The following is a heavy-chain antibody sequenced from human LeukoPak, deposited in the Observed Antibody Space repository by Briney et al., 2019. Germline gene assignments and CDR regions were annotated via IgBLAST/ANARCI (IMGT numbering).Heavy chain of an antibody. J-gene: IGHJ4*02. V-gene: IGHV1-69*01. Sequence: GSSVKVSCKASGGTSSSYAISWVRQAPGQGLEWMGGIILIFVTAYTAQTFQGRVTITADESTSTAYMQLSSLRSEDTAVYYSARGYTAMVMELDYWGQEPLVTVSS. CDR3: ARGYTAMVMELDY. D-gene: IGHD5-18*01. CDR2: IILIFVTA. CDR1: GGTSSSYA.